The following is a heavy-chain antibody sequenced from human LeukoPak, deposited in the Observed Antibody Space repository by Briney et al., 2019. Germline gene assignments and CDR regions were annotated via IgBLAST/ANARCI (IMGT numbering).Heavy chain of an antibody. V-gene: IGHV4-59*01. D-gene: IGHD4-11*01. CDR3: SRDRTTITRGAFDI. J-gene: IGHJ3*02. Sequence: TSETLSLTCTVSGDSIRSYYWSWIRQPPGKGLEWIGDFHYSESTNYNPSLRSRVTISGDTSKNQFSLKLSSVTAADTAVYFCSRDRTTITRGAFDIWGQGTMVTVSS. CDR2: FHYSEST. CDR1: GDSIRSYY.